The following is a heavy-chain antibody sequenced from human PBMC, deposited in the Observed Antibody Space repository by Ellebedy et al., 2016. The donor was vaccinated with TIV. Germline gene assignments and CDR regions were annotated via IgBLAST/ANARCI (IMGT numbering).Heavy chain of an antibody. Sequence: GGSLRLSCAASGFIFSDHYMDWVRQAPGKGLEWVANIKQDGSEKNYVDSVEGRFTISRDNAKSSLSLQMHSLRAEDTAVYYCARFMVTTSRYYNYGMDVWGQGTTVTVSS. CDR1: GFIFSDHY. V-gene: IGHV3-7*01. CDR3: ARFMVTTSRYYNYGMDV. CDR2: IKQDGSEK. D-gene: IGHD5-18*01. J-gene: IGHJ6*02.